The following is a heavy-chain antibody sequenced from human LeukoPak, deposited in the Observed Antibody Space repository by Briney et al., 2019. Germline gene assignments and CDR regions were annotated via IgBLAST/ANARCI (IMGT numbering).Heavy chain of an antibody. V-gene: IGHV3-33*01. J-gene: IGHJ4*02. CDR1: GFTSSSYG. Sequence: GGSLRLSCAASGFTSSSYGMHWVRQAPGKGLEWVAVIWYDGSNKYYADSVKGRFTISRDNSKNTLYLQMNSLRAEDTAVYYCARDGYSKKIDYWGQGTLVTVSS. D-gene: IGHD6-13*01. CDR3: ARDGYSKKIDY. CDR2: IWYDGSNK.